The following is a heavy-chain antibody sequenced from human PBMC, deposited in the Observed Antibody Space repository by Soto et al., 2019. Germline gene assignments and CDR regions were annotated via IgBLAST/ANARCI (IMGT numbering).Heavy chain of an antibody. CDR1: GDSVSSNSAA. CDR2: TYYRSKWYN. J-gene: IGHJ5*02. Sequence: SQTLSLTCAISGDSVSSNSAAWNWIRQSPSRGIEWLGRTYYRSKWYNDYAVSVKSRITINPDTSKNQFSLQLNSVTPEDTAVYYFVSDLEDWARGVIGFDPWGQGTLVTVSS. D-gene: IGHD3-10*01. CDR3: VSDLEDWARGVIGFDP. V-gene: IGHV6-1*01.